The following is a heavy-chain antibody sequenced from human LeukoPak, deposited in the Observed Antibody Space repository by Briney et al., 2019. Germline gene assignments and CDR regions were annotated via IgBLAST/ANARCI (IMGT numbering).Heavy chain of an antibody. CDR3: ARGSYGGGFDP. CDR1: GGSISSSSYY. D-gene: IGHD4-23*01. J-gene: IGHJ5*02. Sequence: PSDTLSLTCTVSGGSISSSSYYWRWLRPPPGNGLEWFGCIYHSGSTFYNPSLKSRGTISVHTSKNQFSLKLSSVTAADTAVYYCARGSYGGGFDPCGQGTLVTVSS. CDR2: IYHSGST. V-gene: IGHV4-39*01.